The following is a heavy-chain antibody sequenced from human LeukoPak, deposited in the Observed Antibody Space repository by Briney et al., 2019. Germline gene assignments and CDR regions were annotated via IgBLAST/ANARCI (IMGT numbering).Heavy chain of an antibody. Sequence: GGSLRLSCVASGLTFSSQWMTWVRQAPGKGLEWLANIGGDGRRKFYEDSVEGRFTISRNNAKNSLYLQMNSLRAEDTALYYCARVSDISVAAYFDYWGQGTRVTVSS. CDR2: IGGDGRRK. V-gene: IGHV3-7*03. CDR1: GLTFSSQW. CDR3: ARVSDISVAAYFDY. D-gene: IGHD6-19*01. J-gene: IGHJ4*02.